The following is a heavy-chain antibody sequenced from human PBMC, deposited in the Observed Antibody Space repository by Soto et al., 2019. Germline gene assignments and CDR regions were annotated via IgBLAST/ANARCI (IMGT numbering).Heavy chain of an antibody. Sequence: KESGPVLVKPTETLTLTCTVSGFSLSNAGLGVSWIRQPPGKALEWLAHIFLNDEKSYSTSLKSRLTISKDTSKSQVVLIMTNMDPVDTATYYCASTYSSSWYWFDPWGQGTLVTVSS. CDR3: ASTYSSSWYWFDP. D-gene: IGHD6-13*01. V-gene: IGHV2-26*04. CDR2: IFLNDEK. J-gene: IGHJ5*02. CDR1: GFSLSNAGLG.